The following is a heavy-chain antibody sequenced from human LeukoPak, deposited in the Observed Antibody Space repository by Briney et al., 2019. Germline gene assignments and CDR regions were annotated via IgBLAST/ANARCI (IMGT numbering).Heavy chain of an antibody. V-gene: IGHV3-48*01. CDR3: ARDPLDYYDSSGYARLDY. J-gene: IGHJ4*02. CDR1: GFTFSSYS. Sequence: GGSLRLSCAVSGFTFSSYSMNWVRQAPGKGLEWVSYISSSSSTIYYADSVKGRFTISRDNAKNSLYLQMNSLRAEDTAVYYCARDPLDYYDSSGYARLDYWGQGTLVTVSS. D-gene: IGHD3-22*01. CDR2: ISSSSSTI.